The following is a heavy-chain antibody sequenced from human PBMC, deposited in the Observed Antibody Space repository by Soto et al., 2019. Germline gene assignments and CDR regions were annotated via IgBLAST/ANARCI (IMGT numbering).Heavy chain of an antibody. J-gene: IGHJ6*02. V-gene: IGHV3-33*01. Sequence: QPGGSLRLSCAASGFTFSSYGIHWVRQAPGKGLEWVAVIWYDGSNKYYADSVKGRFTISRDNSKNTLYLQMNSLRAEDTAVYYCARDHFEGLLSKLLPMDVWGQGTTVTVSS. CDR3: ARDHFEGLLSKLLPMDV. CDR1: GFTFSSYG. D-gene: IGHD3-3*01. CDR2: IWYDGSNK.